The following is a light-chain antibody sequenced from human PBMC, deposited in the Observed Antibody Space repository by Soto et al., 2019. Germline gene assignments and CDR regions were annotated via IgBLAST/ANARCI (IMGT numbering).Light chain of an antibody. Sequence: DIQMTQSPSTLSASVGDRVTITCRASHSISSWLAWYQQKPGKAPKLLIYGASSLERGVPSRFSGCGSVTDFNPAIASLQTDAFPNYHCQQYSSSSPTFGQGTKLE. J-gene: IGKJ2*01. CDR3: QQYSSSSPT. V-gene: IGKV1-5*01. CDR1: HSISSW. CDR2: GAS.